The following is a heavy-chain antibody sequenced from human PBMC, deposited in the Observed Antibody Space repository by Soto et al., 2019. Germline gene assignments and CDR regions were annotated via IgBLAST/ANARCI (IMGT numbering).Heavy chain of an antibody. V-gene: IGHV3-23*01. J-gene: IGHJ4*02. Sequence: EVQLLESGGGLVQPGGSLRLSCAPSGFTFSSYAMSWVRQAPGRGLEWVSVISGSGGSTYYADSVKGRFTISRDNSKNTLYLQMNSLRAEDTAGYYCAKRGSGGQFAYWGQGTLVTVSS. CDR1: GFTFSSYA. CDR2: ISGSGGST. CDR3: AKRGSGGQFAY. D-gene: IGHD1-26*01.